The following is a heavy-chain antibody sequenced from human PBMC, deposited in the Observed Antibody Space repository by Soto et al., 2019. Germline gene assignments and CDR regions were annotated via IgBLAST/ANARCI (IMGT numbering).Heavy chain of an antibody. D-gene: IGHD4-17*01. J-gene: IGHJ6*02. V-gene: IGHV4-4*02. CDR1: GASVSSTNW. Sequence: QVQLQESGPGLVKSLGTLSLTCAVSGASVSSTNWWTWVRQPPGRGLEWIGEIFRSGRTNYNPSLQSRVIMSLDKYKNHFSLKLSSVTAADTAVYYCAKNLADYGGPEAPTSVGVWGQGTTVTVSS. CDR3: AKNLADYGGPEAPTSVGV. CDR2: IFRSGRT.